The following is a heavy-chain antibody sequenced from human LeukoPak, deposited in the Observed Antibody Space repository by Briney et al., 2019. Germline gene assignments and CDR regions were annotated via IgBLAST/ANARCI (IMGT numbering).Heavy chain of an antibody. CDR1: GFTFSGSA. V-gene: IGHV3-73*01. CDR3: TSVEMATTDAFDI. Sequence: GGSLRLSXAASGFTFSGSAMHWVRQASGKGLEWVGRIRSKANSYATAYAASVKGRFTISRDDSKNTAYLQMNSLKTEDTAVYYCTSVEMATTDAFDIWGQGTMVTVSS. J-gene: IGHJ3*02. D-gene: IGHD5-24*01. CDR2: IRSKANSYAT.